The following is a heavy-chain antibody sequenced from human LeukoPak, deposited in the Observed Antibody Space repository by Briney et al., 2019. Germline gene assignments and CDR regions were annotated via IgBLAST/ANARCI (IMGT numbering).Heavy chain of an antibody. D-gene: IGHD3-22*01. Sequence: SQTLSLTCSVSGGSISSTDYHWSWVRQPAGKGLEWIGRIYISGTIDYNPSLKSPVTISLDTSKNQFSLKLNSVTAADTAVYYCTRTSITMMGYYFDYWGQGTLVTVSS. CDR1: GGSISSTDYH. CDR3: TRTSITMMGYYFDY. V-gene: IGHV4-61*02. J-gene: IGHJ4*02. CDR2: IYISGTI.